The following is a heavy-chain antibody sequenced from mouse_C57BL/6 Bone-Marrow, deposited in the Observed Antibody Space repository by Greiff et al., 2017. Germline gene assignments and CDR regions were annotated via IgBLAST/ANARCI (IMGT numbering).Heavy chain of an antibody. CDR3: AREGYYVENYFDY. CDR2: ISYDGSN. Sequence: EVKLMESGPGLVKPSQSLSLTCSVTGYSITSGYYWNWIRQFPGNKLEWMGYISYDGSNNYNPSLKNRISITRDTSKNQFFLKLNSVTTEDTATYYCAREGYYVENYFDYWGQGTTLTVSS. CDR1: GYSITSGYY. V-gene: IGHV3-6*01. D-gene: IGHD2-3*01. J-gene: IGHJ2*01.